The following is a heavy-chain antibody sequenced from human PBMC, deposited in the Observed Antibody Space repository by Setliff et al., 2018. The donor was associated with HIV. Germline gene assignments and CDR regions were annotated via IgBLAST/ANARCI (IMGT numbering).Heavy chain of an antibody. CDR3: ARDAPTVYANGWFDP. D-gene: IGHD2-8*01. CDR1: GYSISSGFY. J-gene: IGHJ5*02. Sequence: SETLSLTCAVSGYSISSGFYWGWVRQPPGKGLEWIGSIYHSGSTYYNASLWSRVTISVDTSKNQFSLKLSSVTAADTAVYYCARDAPTVYANGWFDPWGQGTLVTV. CDR2: IYHSGST. V-gene: IGHV4-38-2*02.